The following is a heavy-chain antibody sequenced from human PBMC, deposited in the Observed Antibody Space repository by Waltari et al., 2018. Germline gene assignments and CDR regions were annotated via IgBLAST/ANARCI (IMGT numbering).Heavy chain of an antibody. CDR1: GYSFTSYW. CDR2: IDPSDSYS. Sequence: EVQLVQSEAEMKKPGESLRISCKGSGYSFTSYWISWVRQMTGKGLEWMGRIDPSDSYSNYSPSFQGHVTISADKSISIAYLQWSSLKASDTAVYYCARQVQYSSSSFGAFDIWGQGTMVTVSS. D-gene: IGHD6-6*01. V-gene: IGHV5-10-1*03. J-gene: IGHJ3*02. CDR3: ARQVQYSSSSFGAFDI.